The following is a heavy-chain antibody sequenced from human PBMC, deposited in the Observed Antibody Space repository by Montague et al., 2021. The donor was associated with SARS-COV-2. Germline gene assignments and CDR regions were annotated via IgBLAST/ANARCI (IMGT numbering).Heavy chain of an antibody. D-gene: IGHD2-8*01. V-gene: IGHV4-34*01. CDR3: GRANGYYFDY. CDR2: INHSGST. CDR1: GGSFSGYY. Sequence: SETLSLTCAVYGGSFSGYYWSWIRQPPGKGLEWIGEINHSGSTNYNPSLKSRVTISVDTSKNQFSLKLSSVTAADTAVYYCGRANGYYFDYWGQGTLVTVSS. J-gene: IGHJ4*02.